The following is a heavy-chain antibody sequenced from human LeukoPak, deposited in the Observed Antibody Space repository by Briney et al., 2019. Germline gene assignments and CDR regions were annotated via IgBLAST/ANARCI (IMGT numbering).Heavy chain of an antibody. CDR3: AHRAGYCSGGSRYDDWFDP. CDR1: GFSLSTSGVG. Sequence: SGPTLVKPTQTLTLTCTFSGFSLSTSGVGVGWIRQSPGKAVEWLALIYWNDDKRFSPSLRSRLTITKDTSKNQVVLTMTNMDPVDTATYYCAHRAGYCSGGSRYDDWFDPWGQGTQVTVSS. CDR2: IYWNDDK. D-gene: IGHD2-15*01. J-gene: IGHJ5*02. V-gene: IGHV2-5*01.